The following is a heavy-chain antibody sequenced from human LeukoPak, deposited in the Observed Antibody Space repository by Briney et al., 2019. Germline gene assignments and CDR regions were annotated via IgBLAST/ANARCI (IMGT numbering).Heavy chain of an antibody. J-gene: IGHJ4*02. V-gene: IGHV4-39*07. Sequence: SETLSLTCTVSGGSISSSSYYWGWIRQPPGKGLEWIGIIYYSGSTYYNPSLKSRVTISVDTSKNQFSLKLSSVTAADTAVYYCARERRVRYFDYWGQGTLVTVSS. CDR3: ARERRVRYFDY. CDR1: GGSISSSSYY. CDR2: IYYSGST.